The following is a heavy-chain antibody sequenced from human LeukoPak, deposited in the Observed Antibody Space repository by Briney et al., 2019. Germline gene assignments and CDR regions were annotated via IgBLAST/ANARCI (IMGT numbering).Heavy chain of an antibody. V-gene: IGHV3-33*01. CDR1: GFTFSSYG. CDR2: IWYDGSNK. J-gene: IGHJ6*02. CDR3: ARDSGSRDSSGYYAYYYYGMDV. D-gene: IGHD3-22*01. Sequence: GGSLRLSCAASGFTFSSYGMHWVRQAPGKGLEWVAVIWYDGSNKYYADSVKGRFTISRDNSKNTLYLQMNSLRAEDTAVYYCARDSGSRDSSGYYAYYYYGMDVWGPGTTVTVSS.